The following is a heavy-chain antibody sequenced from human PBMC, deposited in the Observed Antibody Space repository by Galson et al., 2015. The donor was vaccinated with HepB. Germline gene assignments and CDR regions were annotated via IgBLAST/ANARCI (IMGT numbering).Heavy chain of an antibody. D-gene: IGHD3/OR15-3a*01. CDR2: TYYRSKWYY. CDR3: VRGLWDFDY. J-gene: IGHJ4*02. Sequence: CAISGDSVSSNSATWIWIRQSPSRGLEWLGRTYYRSKWYYDYAVSVKSRLTISPDTSKNQFSLHLNSVTPEDTAVYYCVRGLWDFDYWGQGTLVTVSS. CDR1: GDSVSSNSAT. V-gene: IGHV6-1*01.